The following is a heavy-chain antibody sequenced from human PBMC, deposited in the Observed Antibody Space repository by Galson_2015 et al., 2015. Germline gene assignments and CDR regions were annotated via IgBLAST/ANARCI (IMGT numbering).Heavy chain of an antibody. V-gene: IGHV3-30*18. CDR1: GFTFSSYG. D-gene: IGHD6-19*01. J-gene: IGHJ4*02. CDR2: ISYDGSNK. Sequence: SLRLSCAASGFTFSSYGMHWVRQAPGKGLEWVAVISYDGSNKYYADSVKGRFTISRDNSKNTLYLQMNSLRAEDTAVYYCAKDRGSGPEHYFDYWGQGTLVTVSS. CDR3: AKDRGSGPEHYFDY.